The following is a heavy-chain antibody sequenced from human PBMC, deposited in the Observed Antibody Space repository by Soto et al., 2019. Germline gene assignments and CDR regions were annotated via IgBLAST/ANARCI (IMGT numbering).Heavy chain of an antibody. CDR2: ISSSSSTI. CDR1: GFTFSSYS. Sequence: EVQLVESGGGLVQPWGSLRLSCAASGFTFSSYSMNWVRQAPGKWLEGVSYISSSSSTIYYADTVKGRFTISRDNAKNSLYLQMNRLRDEDTAVYYCAGEVPKFEVLLWFGEPRGWFDPWGQGTLVTVSS. V-gene: IGHV3-48*02. CDR3: AGEVPKFEVLLWFGEPRGWFDP. J-gene: IGHJ5*02. D-gene: IGHD3-10*01.